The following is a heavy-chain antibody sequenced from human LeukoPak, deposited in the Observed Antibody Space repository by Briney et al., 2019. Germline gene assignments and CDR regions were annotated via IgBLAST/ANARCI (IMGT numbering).Heavy chain of an antibody. Sequence: PSETRSLTCSVYGGSFTAYYWSWIRQPPGKGLEWIGEINHSRGTKYNPSLESRVTILLDASKNEFSLNLNSVTAADTAVYYCAREDYYFDSWGQGTLVTVSS. J-gene: IGHJ4*02. CDR1: GGSFTAYY. CDR3: AREDYYFDS. CDR2: INHSRGT. V-gene: IGHV4-34*01.